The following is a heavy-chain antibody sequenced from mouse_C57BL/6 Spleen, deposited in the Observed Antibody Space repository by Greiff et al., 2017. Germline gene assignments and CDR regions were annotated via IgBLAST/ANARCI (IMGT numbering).Heavy chain of an antibody. Sequence: EVHLVESGAELVRPGASVKLSCTASGFNIKDDYMHWVKQRPEQGLEGIGWIDPENGDTEYASKFQGKATITADTSSNTAYLQLSSLTSEDTAVTYCTTLSYSSGHYWGQGTTLTVSS. D-gene: IGHD3-2*02. CDR1: GFNIKDDY. V-gene: IGHV14-4*01. CDR3: TTLSYSSGHY. CDR2: IDPENGDT. J-gene: IGHJ2*01.